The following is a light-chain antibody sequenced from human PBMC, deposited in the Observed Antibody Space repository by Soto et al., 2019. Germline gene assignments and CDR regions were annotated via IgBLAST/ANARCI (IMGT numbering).Light chain of an antibody. J-gene: IGKJ5*01. CDR3: QYYHGWPIT. V-gene: IGKV3-20*01. CDR2: GAS. CDR1: QSIGSSY. Sequence: DIELAQSPGTLSLSPGERATLSCRASQSIGSSYLAWYQQRPGQAPRVLIYGASSRATGIPDRFSGSGSGTEFTLTISSLQSEDFAVYYCQYYHGWPITFGQGTRLEIK.